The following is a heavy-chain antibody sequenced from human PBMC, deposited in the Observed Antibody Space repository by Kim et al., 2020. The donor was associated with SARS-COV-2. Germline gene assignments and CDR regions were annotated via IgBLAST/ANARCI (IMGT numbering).Heavy chain of an antibody. CDR3: ARDRYYDSTNSHYGMDV. CDR2: IGTAGDT. V-gene: IGHV3-13*01. D-gene: IGHD3-22*01. J-gene: IGHJ6*02. Sequence: GGSLRLSCAASGFTFSSYDMHWVRQATGKGLEWVSAIGTAGDTYYPGSVKGRFTISRENAKNSLYLQMNSLRAGDTAVYYCARDRYYDSTNSHYGMDVWGQGTTVTVSS. CDR1: GFTFSSYD.